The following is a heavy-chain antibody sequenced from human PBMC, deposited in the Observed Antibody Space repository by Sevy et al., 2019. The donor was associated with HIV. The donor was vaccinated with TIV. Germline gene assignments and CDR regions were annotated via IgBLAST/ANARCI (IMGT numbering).Heavy chain of an antibody. V-gene: IGHV3-64D*06. CDR1: GFTFSSYA. CDR2: ISSNGGST. Sequence: GGSLRLSCSASGFTFSSYAMHWVRQAPGKGLEYVSAISSNGGSTYYADSVKGRFTISRDNSKNTLYLQMSSLRAEDTAVYYCVKGSGSYYKTTSFGYWGQGTLVTVSS. D-gene: IGHD3-10*01. J-gene: IGHJ4*02. CDR3: VKGSGSYYKTTSFGY.